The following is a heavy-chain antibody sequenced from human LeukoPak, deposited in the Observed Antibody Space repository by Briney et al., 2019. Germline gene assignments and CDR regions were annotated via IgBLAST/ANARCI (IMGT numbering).Heavy chain of an antibody. Sequence: PSQTLSLTCTVSGGSISSGDYYWSWIRQPPGKGLEWIGYIYYSGSTYYNPSLKSRVTISVDTSKNQFSLKLSSVTAADTAVYYCARESDSYYYYGMDVWGRGTTVTVSS. CDR2: IYYSGST. J-gene: IGHJ6*02. CDR3: ARESDSYYYYGMDV. CDR1: GGSISSGDYY. V-gene: IGHV4-30-4*01.